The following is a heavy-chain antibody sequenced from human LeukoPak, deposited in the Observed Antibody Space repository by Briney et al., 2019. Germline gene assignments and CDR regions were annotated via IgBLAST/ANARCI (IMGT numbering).Heavy chain of an antibody. V-gene: IGHV4-59*01. CDR3: ARGAYHEV. J-gene: IGHJ4*02. D-gene: IGHD2-2*01. CDR1: GGSINSYY. Sequence: SETLSLTCTVSGGSINSYYWSWIRQPPGKGLEWIGYIYNSGSTNYNPSLKSRVTISVDTSKNQFSLKLSSVTAADTAVYYCARGAYHEVWGQGTLVTVSS. CDR2: IYNSGST.